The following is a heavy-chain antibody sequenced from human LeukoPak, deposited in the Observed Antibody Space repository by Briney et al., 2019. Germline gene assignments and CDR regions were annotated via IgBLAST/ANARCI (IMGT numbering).Heavy chain of an antibody. V-gene: IGHV3-7*01. CDR3: ARDLT. CDR2: IKQDGSEK. Sequence: GGSLRLSCAAPGFTFSSYWMSWVRQAPGKGLEWVANIKQDGSEKYYVDSVKGRFTISRDNAKNSLYLQMNSLRAEDTAVYYCARDLTWGQGTLVTVSS. CDR1: GFTFSSYW. J-gene: IGHJ5*02.